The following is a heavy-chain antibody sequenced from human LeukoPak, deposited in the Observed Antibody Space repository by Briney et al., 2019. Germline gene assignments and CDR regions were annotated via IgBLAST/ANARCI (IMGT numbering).Heavy chain of an antibody. CDR2: IYYSGST. V-gene: IGHV4-59*01. Sequence: SETLSLTCTVSGGSISSYYWSGIRQPPGKGLEWIGYIYYSGSTNYNPSLKSRVTISVDTSENQFSLKLSSVTAADTAVYYCARDDYGDFHFDYWGQGTLVTVSS. D-gene: IGHD4-17*01. J-gene: IGHJ4*02. CDR3: ARDDYGDFHFDY. CDR1: GGSISSYY.